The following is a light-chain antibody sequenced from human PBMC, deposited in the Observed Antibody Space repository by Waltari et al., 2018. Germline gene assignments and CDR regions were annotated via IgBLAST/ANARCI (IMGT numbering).Light chain of an antibody. CDR1: QSVSSH. V-gene: IGKV3-15*01. J-gene: IGKJ1*01. Sequence: EIVMTPSPATLSVSPGERATLSCRASQSVSSHLAWDRQKPGQTPRLLIYGASTRATGIPARFSGSGSGTEFTLTISSLQSEDFAGYFCQEYNNWPPWTFGQGTKVEIK. CDR3: QEYNNWPPWT. CDR2: GAS.